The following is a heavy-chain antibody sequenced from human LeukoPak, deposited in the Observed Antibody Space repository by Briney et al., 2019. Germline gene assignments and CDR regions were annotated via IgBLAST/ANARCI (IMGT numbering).Heavy chain of an antibody. V-gene: IGHV4-34*01. CDR1: GGSFSGYY. J-gene: IGHJ4*02. CDR3: ARGGGYCSGGSCYSLDY. Sequence: PETLSLTCAVYGGSFSGYYWSWIRQPPGKGLEWIGEINHSGSTNYNPSLKSRVTISVDTSKNQFSLKLSSVTAADTAVYYCARGGGYCSGGSCYSLDYWGQGTLVTVSS. CDR2: INHSGST. D-gene: IGHD2-15*01.